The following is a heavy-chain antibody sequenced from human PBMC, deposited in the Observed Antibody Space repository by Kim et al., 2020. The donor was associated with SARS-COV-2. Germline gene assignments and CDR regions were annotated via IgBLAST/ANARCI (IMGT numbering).Heavy chain of an antibody. CDR3: SRDTFGPEDY. J-gene: IGHJ4*02. Sequence: GGSLRLSCAASGFSVTDYWMHWVRQAPGKGLEWVSRINEDGRTTTHTGSVKGRFTISRDSAKNTLLLQMNRLRAEDTAVYYCSRDTFGPEDYWGQGTRVT. V-gene: IGHV3-74*01. D-gene: IGHD3-3*01. CDR1: GFSVTDYW. CDR2: INEDGRTT.